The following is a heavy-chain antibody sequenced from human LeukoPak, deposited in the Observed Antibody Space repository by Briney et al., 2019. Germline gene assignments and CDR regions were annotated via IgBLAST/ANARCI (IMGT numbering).Heavy chain of an antibody. Sequence: PSETLSLTSTVSGGSISSYYWTWIRQPPGKALEWIGYIYYSGRTSYNPSLKSRVTMSVDTSKNQFSLKLSSMTAADTAVYYCARDGNPWNLDVWGRGTLVTVSS. D-gene: IGHD1-14*01. CDR3: ARDGNPWNLDV. CDR1: GGSISSYY. CDR2: IYYSGRT. V-gene: IGHV4-59*12. J-gene: IGHJ2*01.